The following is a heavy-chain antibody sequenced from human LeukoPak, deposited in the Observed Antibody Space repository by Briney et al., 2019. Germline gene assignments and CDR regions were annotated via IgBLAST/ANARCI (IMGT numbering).Heavy chain of an antibody. J-gene: IGHJ6*03. CDR3: ARELSGYEIYYMDV. CDR1: GGTFSSYA. V-gene: IGHV1-69*13. Sequence: ASVKVSCKASGGTFSSYAISWVRQAPGQGLEWMGGIIPIFGTANYAQKFQGRVTITADESTSTAYMELSSLRSEDTAVYYCARELSGYEIYYMDVWGKGTTVTVSS. CDR2: IIPIFGTA. D-gene: IGHD5-12*01.